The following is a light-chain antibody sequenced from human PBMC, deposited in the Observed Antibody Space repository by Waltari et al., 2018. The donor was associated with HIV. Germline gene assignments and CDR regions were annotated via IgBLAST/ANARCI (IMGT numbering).Light chain of an antibody. CDR3: SSYTTSSTWV. V-gene: IGLV2-14*01. Sequence: QSALTQPASVSGSPGQSITISCTGTSSDIGGYKYVSWYQPQTGQAPQRMISEVSNRPSGVSYFFSGSKDGNTASLTISGLQAEDEADYYCSSYTTSSTWVFGGGTKLTVL. CDR1: SSDIGGYKY. CDR2: EVS. J-gene: IGLJ3*02.